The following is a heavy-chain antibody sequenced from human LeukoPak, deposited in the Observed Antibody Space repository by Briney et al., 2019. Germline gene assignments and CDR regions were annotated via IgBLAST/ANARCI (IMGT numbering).Heavy chain of an antibody. V-gene: IGHV1-24*01. Sequence: GASVKVSCKVSGYTLTELSIHWVRQAPGKGPEWMGGFDPEDGEARYAQKFQGRVSMTEDTSIDTAYMELSSLRSEDTAVYYCARDLGSPKHCSSTSCYPLYYFDYWGQGTLVTVSS. D-gene: IGHD2-2*01. CDR1: GYTLTELS. CDR2: FDPEDGEA. J-gene: IGHJ4*02. CDR3: ARDLGSPKHCSSTSCYPLYYFDY.